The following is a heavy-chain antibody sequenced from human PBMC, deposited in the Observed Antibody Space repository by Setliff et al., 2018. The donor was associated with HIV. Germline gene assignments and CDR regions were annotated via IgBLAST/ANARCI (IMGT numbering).Heavy chain of an antibody. CDR3: ARAGRGGGSYWTFDY. D-gene: IGHD1-26*01. J-gene: IGHJ4*02. CDR2: IYPGDSDI. CDR1: EYSFTNNW. V-gene: IGHV5-51*01. Sequence: GESLKISCKGSEYSFTNNWIGWVRQMPGKGLEWMGIIYPGDSDIRYSPSFQGQVTISADKAISTAYLQWSSLKDSDTGMYYCARAGRGGGSYWTFDYWGQGTLVTVSS.